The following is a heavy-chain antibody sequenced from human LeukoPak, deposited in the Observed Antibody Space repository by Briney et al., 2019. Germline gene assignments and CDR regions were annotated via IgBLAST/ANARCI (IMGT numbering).Heavy chain of an antibody. J-gene: IGHJ6*02. Sequence: SETLSLTCTVSGDSISSGDYYWSWIRQPPGKGLEWIGYIYHSGSTYYNPSLKSRVTISVDRSKNQFSLKLSSVTAADTAVYYCAREVLEHGMDVWGQGTTVTVSS. V-gene: IGHV4-30-2*01. CDR2: IYHSGST. CDR3: AREVLEHGMDV. CDR1: GDSISSGDYY.